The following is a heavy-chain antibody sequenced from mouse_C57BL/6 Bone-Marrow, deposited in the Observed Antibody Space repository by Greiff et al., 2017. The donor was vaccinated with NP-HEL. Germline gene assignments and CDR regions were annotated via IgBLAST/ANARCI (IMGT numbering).Heavy chain of an antibody. D-gene: IGHD1-1*01. CDR3: TPYYYGSSQAWFAY. CDR1: GFNIKDDY. V-gene: IGHV14-4*01. CDR2: IDPENGDT. J-gene: IGHJ3*01. Sequence: EVQLQESGAELVRPGASVKLSCTASGFNIKDDYMHWVKQRPEQGLEWIGWIDPENGDTEYASKVQGKATITADTSSNTAYLQLSSLTSEDTAVYYCTPYYYGSSQAWFAYWGQGTLVTVSA.